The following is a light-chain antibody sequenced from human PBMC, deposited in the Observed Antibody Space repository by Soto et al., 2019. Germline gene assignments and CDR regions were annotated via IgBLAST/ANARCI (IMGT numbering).Light chain of an antibody. Sequence: DIQMTQSPSSLSASVGDRVTITCRASHGISNYLAWYQQKPGKVPKLLIYAASTLQSGVPSRFSGSGSGTDFTLTISSLQPEDVATYYCQKYSSALFTFGGGTKVEIK. CDR3: QKYSSALFT. CDR2: AAS. J-gene: IGKJ4*01. CDR1: HGISNY. V-gene: IGKV1-27*01.